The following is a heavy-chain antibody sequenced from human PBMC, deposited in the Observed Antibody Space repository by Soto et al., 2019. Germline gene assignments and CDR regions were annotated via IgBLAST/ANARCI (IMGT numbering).Heavy chain of an antibody. CDR3: AKSTSSWPD. Sequence: GGSLRLSCAASVFPFSSYDMSWVRPAPGKGLEWVSAISGSGGSTYYADSVKGRFTISRDNSKNTLYLQMNSLRAEDTAVYYCAKSTSSWPDWGQGTLVTVSS. CDR1: VFPFSSYD. V-gene: IGHV3-23*01. D-gene: IGHD6-13*01. CDR2: ISGSGGST. J-gene: IGHJ4*02.